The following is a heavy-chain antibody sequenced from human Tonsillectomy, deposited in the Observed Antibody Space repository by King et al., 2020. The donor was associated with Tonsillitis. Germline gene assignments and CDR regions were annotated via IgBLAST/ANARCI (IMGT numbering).Heavy chain of an antibody. V-gene: IGHV3-30*04. Sequence: VQLVESGGGVVQPGRSLRLSCAASGFTFSSYALHWVRQAPGKGLEWVAVISYDGNDKYYTDSVKGRFTISRDNSKNTLYLQMNSLRAEDTAVYYCARPRLPPHFYYEPMDVGGQGTTVTVSS. CDR3: ARPRLPPHFYYEPMDV. CDR1: GFTFSSYA. CDR2: ISYDGNDK. J-gene: IGHJ6*02.